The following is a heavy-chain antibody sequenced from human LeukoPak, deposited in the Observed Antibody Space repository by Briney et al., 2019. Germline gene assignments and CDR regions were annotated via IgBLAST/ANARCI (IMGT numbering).Heavy chain of an antibody. D-gene: IGHD6-19*01. CDR1: GGSISSYY. CDR3: ARDLAVSGGWYLDY. V-gene: IGHV4-59*01. Sequence: ASETLSLTCTVSGGSISSYYWSWIRQPPGKGLEWIGYIYYSGSTNYNPSLKSRVTISVDTSKNQFSLKLSSVTAADTAVYYCARDLAVSGGWYLDYWGQGTLVTVSS. CDR2: IYYSGST. J-gene: IGHJ4*02.